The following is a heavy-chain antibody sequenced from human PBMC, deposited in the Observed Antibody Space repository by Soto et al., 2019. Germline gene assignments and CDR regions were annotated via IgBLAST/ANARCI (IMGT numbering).Heavy chain of an antibody. Sequence: ATLSLTCTVSVDSITTYYWSWIRQPAGKGLEWIGRIDASGNTNYNPSLNSRVTMSIDTSKKQFSLKLTSVTAADTAIYYCARYSNNWFQTEGMDVWGQGTTVTVSS. V-gene: IGHV4-4*07. CDR3: ARYSNNWFQTEGMDV. D-gene: IGHD6-13*01. CDR2: IDASGNT. CDR1: VDSITTYY. J-gene: IGHJ6*02.